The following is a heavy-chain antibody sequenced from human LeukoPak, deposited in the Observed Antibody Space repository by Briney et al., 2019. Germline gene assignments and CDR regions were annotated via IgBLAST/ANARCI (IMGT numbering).Heavy chain of an antibody. CDR3: ARDQPLDYYDSSGYYSN. V-gene: IGHV3-21*01. CDR1: GFTFSSYS. Sequence: GGSLRLSWAASGFTFSSYSMNWVRQAPGKGLEWVSSISSSSSYIYYADSVKGRFTISRDNAKNSLYLQMNSLRAEDTAVYYCARDQPLDYYDSSGYYSNWGQGTLVTVSS. J-gene: IGHJ4*02. CDR2: ISSSSSYI. D-gene: IGHD3-22*01.